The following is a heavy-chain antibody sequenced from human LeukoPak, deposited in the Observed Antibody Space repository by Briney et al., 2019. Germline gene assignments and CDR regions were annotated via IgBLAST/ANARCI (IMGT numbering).Heavy chain of an antibody. J-gene: IGHJ3*02. CDR3: ARGFGVVTNDAFDI. Sequence: GESLTTPGQASGYSFTSDWIAWVRPTTAKGMEWMGIIYPGDSDTRYSPSFQGQVTISADKSISTAYLQWSSLKASDTAMYYCARGFGVVTNDAFDIWGQGTMVTVSS. CDR2: IYPGDSDT. V-gene: IGHV5-51*01. D-gene: IGHD3-3*01. CDR1: GYSFTSDW.